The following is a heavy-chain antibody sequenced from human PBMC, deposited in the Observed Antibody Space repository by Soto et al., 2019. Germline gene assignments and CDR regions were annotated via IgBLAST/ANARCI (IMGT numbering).Heavy chain of an antibody. CDR3: ATNEGYYDASGAKDFQS. Sequence: PSETLSLTCTVSGGSMSRGGYYWSWIRQYPGKGLECIGYIYYSGGTKYNPSLRRRVAISLDKAKKRFSLKLFSVAAVVMAVYFCATNEGYYDASGAKDFQSWGQGKVVPVSS. CDR2: IYYSGGT. J-gene: IGHJ1*01. V-gene: IGHV4-31*03. D-gene: IGHD3-22*01. CDR1: GGSMSRGGYY.